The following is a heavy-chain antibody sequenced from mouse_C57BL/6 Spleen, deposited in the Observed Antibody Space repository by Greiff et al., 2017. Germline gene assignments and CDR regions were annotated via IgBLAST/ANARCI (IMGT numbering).Heavy chain of an antibody. D-gene: IGHD1-1*01. CDR3: ASPYYGSSYWYFDV. CDR2: IYPGDGDT. Sequence: QVQLQQSGPELVKPGASVKISCKASGYAFSSSWMNWVKQRPGKGLEWIGRIYPGDGDTNYNGKFKGKATLTADKSSSTAYMQLSSLTSADSAVSFCASPYYGSSYWYFDVWGTGTTVTVSS. J-gene: IGHJ1*03. CDR1: GYAFSSSW. V-gene: IGHV1-82*01.